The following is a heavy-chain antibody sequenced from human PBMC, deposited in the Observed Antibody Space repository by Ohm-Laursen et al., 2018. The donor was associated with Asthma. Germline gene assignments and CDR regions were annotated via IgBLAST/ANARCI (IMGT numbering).Heavy chain of an antibody. CDR1: RYTFSDYD. V-gene: IGHV1-8*01. CDR2: MNPNTGNT. CDR3: ARGSMGARSPMDV. D-gene: IGHD1-26*01. J-gene: IGHJ6*02. Sequence: ASVKVSCKASRYTFSDYDINWVRQATGQGLEWMGWMNPNTGNTDYAQNFQGRVTMTTDTSTSTAYMELRSLRSDDTAVYYCARGSMGARSPMDVWGQGTTVTVSS.